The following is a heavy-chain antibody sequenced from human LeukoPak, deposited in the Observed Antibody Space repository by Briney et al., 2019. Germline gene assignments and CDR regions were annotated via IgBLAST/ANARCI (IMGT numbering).Heavy chain of an antibody. Sequence: GGSLRLSCAASGFTFSSYAMNWVRQAPGEGLEWVSTISGSGGSTSYEDSVKGRFTISRDTSKNTLYLQMNSLRAEDTAVYYCARANGGNRLAWFDPWGQGTLVTVSS. CDR2: ISGSGGST. J-gene: IGHJ5*02. CDR3: ARANGGNRLAWFDP. CDR1: GFTFSSYA. D-gene: IGHD7-27*01. V-gene: IGHV3-23*01.